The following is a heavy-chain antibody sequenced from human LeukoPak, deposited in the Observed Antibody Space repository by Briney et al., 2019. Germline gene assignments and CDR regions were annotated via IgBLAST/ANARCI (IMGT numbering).Heavy chain of an antibody. Sequence: PSETLSLTCAVYGGSFSGYYWSWIRQPPGKGLEWIGEINHSGSTNYNPSLKSRVTMSVDTSKNQFSLKLSSVTAADTALYYCARVLSWGTSPDYWGQGTLVTVSS. CDR2: INHSGST. CDR1: GGSFSGYY. V-gene: IGHV4-34*01. D-gene: IGHD3-9*01. CDR3: ARVLSWGTSPDY. J-gene: IGHJ4*02.